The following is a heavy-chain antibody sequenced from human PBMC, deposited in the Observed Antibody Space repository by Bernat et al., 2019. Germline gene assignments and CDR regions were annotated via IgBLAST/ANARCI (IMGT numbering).Heavy chain of an antibody. CDR2: ISYDGSNK. Sequence: QVQLVESGGGVVQPGRSLRLSCAASGFTFSGYGMHWVRQAPGKGLEWVAVISYDGSNKYYADSVKGRFTISRDNSKNTLYLQMNSLRAEDTAVYYCAKDGPEYSSSSGGMDVWGQGTTVTVSS. V-gene: IGHV3-30*18. D-gene: IGHD6-6*01. J-gene: IGHJ6*02. CDR3: AKDGPEYSSSSGGMDV. CDR1: GFTFSGYG.